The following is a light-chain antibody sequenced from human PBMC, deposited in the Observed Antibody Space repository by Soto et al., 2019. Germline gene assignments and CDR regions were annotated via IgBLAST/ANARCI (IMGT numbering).Light chain of an antibody. CDR3: QKYNSAPRT. CDR1: QGISNY. Sequence: DIQMTQSPSSLSAFVGDRVTITCRASQGISNYLAWYQQKPGKVPKLLIYAASTLQSGVPSRVSGSGSGTDFTLTISSLPPEDVATYYWQKYNSAPRTFGQGTKVDIK. CDR2: AAS. V-gene: IGKV1-27*01. J-gene: IGKJ1*01.